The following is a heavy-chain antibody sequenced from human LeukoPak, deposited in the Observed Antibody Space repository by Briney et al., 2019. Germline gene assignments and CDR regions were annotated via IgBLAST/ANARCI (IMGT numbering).Heavy chain of an antibody. CDR2: IYASGTT. Sequence: SETLCLTCTVSDSSISTYYWSWIRQPAGKGLEWIGRIYASGTTNYNPSLKSRVTMSVDTSNNQFSLNLNSVTAADTAVYYCAREVSSWELRSFDYWGQGTLVSVSS. J-gene: IGHJ4*02. CDR1: DSSISTYY. D-gene: IGHD1-26*01. V-gene: IGHV4-4*07. CDR3: AREVSSWELRSFDY.